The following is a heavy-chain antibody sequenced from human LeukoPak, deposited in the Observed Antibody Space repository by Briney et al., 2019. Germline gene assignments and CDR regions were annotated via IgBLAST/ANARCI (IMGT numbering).Heavy chain of an antibody. CDR2: ISSSASTI. J-gene: IGHJ4*02. Sequence: GGSLRLSCVASGFTFSSYEMNWVRQAPGKGPEWVSYISSSASTIYYADSVKGRFTISRDNAKNSLFLQMNSLRAEDTAVYYCARDFSGTSDYWGQGTLVTVSS. CDR3: ARDFSGTSDY. V-gene: IGHV3-48*03. D-gene: IGHD4-23*01. CDR1: GFTFSSYE.